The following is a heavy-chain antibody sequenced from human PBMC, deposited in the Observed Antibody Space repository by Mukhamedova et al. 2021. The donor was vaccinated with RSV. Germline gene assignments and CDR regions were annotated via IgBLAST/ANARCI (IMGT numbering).Heavy chain of an antibody. CDR3: AKDRAGWFRESLSPSSFDY. Sequence: APGKGLEWVSAISGSGGNTYYADSVKGRFTISRDNSKNTLDLQMNSLRAEDTAVYYCAKDRAGWFRESLSPSSFDYWGQGTLPTV. V-gene: IGHV3-23*01. CDR2: ISGSGGNT. J-gene: IGHJ4*02. D-gene: IGHD3-10*01.